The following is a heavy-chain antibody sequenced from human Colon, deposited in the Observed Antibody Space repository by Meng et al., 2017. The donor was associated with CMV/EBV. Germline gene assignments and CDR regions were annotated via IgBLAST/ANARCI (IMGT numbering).Heavy chain of an antibody. CDR1: GFTFSSYW. Sequence: GESLKISCAASGFTFSSYWMNWVRQAPGKGLEWVANIKQDGSEKNYADSVKGRFTISRDNAQNSMYLQMTSLRVEDTSIYYCMTPTGSSDYWGQGTLVTSPQ. CDR2: IKQDGSEK. V-gene: IGHV3-7*01. CDR3: MTPTGSSDY. J-gene: IGHJ4*02. D-gene: IGHD6-6*01.